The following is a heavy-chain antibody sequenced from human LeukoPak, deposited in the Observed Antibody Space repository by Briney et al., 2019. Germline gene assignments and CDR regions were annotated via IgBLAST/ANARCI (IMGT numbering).Heavy chain of an antibody. CDR1: GGSFSGYY. CDR2: INHSGST. D-gene: IGHD6-13*01. CDR3: ARGTSSSWYGY. J-gene: IGHJ4*02. Sequence: SETLSLTCAVYGGSFSGYYWSWIRQPPGKGLEWIGEINHSGSTNYNQSLKSRVTISVDTSKNQFSLKLSSVTAADTAVYYCARGTSSSWYGYWGQGTLVTVSS. V-gene: IGHV4-34*01.